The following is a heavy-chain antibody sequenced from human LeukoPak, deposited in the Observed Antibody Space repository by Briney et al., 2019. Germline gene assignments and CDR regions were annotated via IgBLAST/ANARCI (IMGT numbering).Heavy chain of an antibody. CDR1: GYTFTSYA. CDR3: ARDNSVGDNAWWFDP. Sequence: ASVKVSCKASGYTFTSYAINWVRQAPGQGLEWMGLINPTGGSTGYAQKFQGRVTMTRDMSTSTDYMELSSLRSEDTAIYYCARDNSVGDNAWWFDPWGQGTLVTVSS. D-gene: IGHD1-26*01. J-gene: IGHJ5*02. CDR2: INPTGGST. V-gene: IGHV1-46*01.